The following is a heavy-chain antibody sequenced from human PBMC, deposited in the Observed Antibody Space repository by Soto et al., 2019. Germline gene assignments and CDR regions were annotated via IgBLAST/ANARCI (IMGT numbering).Heavy chain of an antibody. J-gene: IGHJ4*02. CDR2: IYWDDDK. CDR3: AHSRIYPHYFDY. V-gene: IGHV2-5*02. D-gene: IGHD5-12*01. Sequence: QITLKESGPTLVKPTQTLTLTCTFSGFSLSTSGVGVGWIRQPPGKALEWLALIYWDDDKRYSPSLKSRLTITKDTSKNQVVLTMTNMDPVDTATYFCAHSRIYPHYFDYWGQGTLVTVSS. CDR1: GFSLSTSGVG.